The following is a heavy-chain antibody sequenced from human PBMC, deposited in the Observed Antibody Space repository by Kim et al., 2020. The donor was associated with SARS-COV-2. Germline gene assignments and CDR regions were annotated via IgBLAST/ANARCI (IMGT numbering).Heavy chain of an antibody. D-gene: IGHD3-22*01. J-gene: IGHJ4*02. V-gene: IGHV3-7*01. CDR3: ARGTFYYESSRYRPLDY. CDR1: GFTFSNYY. CDR2: IKEDGSEK. Sequence: GGSLRLSCAASGFTFSNYYMSWVRQAPGEGLEWVANIKEDGSEKYYVDSVKGRFTISRDNAKNSLYLQMNSLRADDTAVYYCARGTFYYESSRYRPLDYWGQGTLVTVSS.